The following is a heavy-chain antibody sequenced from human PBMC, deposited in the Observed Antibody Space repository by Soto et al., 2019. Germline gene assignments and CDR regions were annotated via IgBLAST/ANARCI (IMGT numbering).Heavy chain of an antibody. D-gene: IGHD3-22*01. J-gene: IGHJ3*02. CDR2: IGSSGTIT. V-gene: IGHV3-11*01. CDR3: ARDGDYYDSSGYFLRDAFDI. Sequence: QVQLVESGGGVVKPGGSLRLSCAASGFTFSDYYMSWIRQAPGKGLEWVSYIGSSGTITHYADSVKGRFTISRDNAKNSLYLQMNSLRAEDTAVYYCARDGDYYDSSGYFLRDAFDIWGQGTMVTVSS. CDR1: GFTFSDYY.